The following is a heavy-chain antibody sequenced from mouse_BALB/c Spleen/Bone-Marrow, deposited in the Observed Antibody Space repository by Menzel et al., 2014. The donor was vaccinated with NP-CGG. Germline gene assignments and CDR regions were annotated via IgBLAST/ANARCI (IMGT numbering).Heavy chain of an antibody. CDR1: GYTFTSYW. CDR2: IYPGDGDT. D-gene: IGHD4-1*01. Sequence: QVQLQQSGAELAGPGASVKLSCKASGYTFTSYWMQWVKQRPGQGLEWIGAIYPGDGDTRYTQKFKGKATLTADKSSSTAYMQLSSLASEDSAVYYCAREGWDEDYAMDYWGQGTSVTVSS. V-gene: IGHV1-87*01. CDR3: AREGWDEDYAMDY. J-gene: IGHJ4*01.